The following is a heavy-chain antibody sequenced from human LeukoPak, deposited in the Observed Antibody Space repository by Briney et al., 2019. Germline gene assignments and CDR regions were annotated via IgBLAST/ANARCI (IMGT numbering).Heavy chain of an antibody. V-gene: IGHV3-23*01. Sequence: PGGPLRLSCAASGFPFSTYALSWVRQGPGKGLQCVSALSRTGGSTYYGDSVKGRFTISRDNSKNTLYLQMYSLRAEDTALYYCAKDLITIFGPFTPTPYFENWGQGTLVTVSS. J-gene: IGHJ4*02. CDR3: AKDLITIFGPFTPTPYFEN. CDR1: GFPFSTYA. D-gene: IGHD3-3*01. CDR2: LSRTGGST.